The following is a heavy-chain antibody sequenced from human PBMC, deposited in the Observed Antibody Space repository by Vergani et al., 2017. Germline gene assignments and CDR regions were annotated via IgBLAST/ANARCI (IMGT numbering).Heavy chain of an antibody. V-gene: IGHV1-18*01. Sequence: QVQLVQSGAEVKKPGASVKVSCKASGYTFTSYGISWVRQAPGQGLEWMGWISAYNGNPNYAQKLQGRVTMTTDTSTSTAYMELRSLRSDDTAVYYCARITMGRGRPNYYYYGMDVWGQGTTVTVSS. CDR2: ISAYNGNP. CDR1: GYTFTSYG. D-gene: IGHD3-10*01. J-gene: IGHJ6*02. CDR3: ARITMGRGRPNYYYYGMDV.